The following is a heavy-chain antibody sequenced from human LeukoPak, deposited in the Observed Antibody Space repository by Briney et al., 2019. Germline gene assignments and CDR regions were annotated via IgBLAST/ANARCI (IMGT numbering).Heavy chain of an antibody. V-gene: IGHV4-4*07. J-gene: IGHJ4*02. CDR2: VYISGST. CDR1: GGSISSYY. CDR3: ARDRFNWSYFEY. D-gene: IGHD1-20*01. Sequence: SETLSLTCTVSGGSISSYYWCWIRQPAGKGLEGMGRVYISGSTNYTPSLKSRVPMSVDTSKNKFSLKLRSVTAADTAVYYCARDRFNWSYFEYWGEGTLVTVSS.